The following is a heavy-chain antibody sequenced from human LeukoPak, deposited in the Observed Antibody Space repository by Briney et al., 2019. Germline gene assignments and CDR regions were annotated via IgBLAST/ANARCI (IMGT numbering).Heavy chain of an antibody. V-gene: IGHV3-30*04. J-gene: IGHJ3*01. CDR1: EFTFSTST. CDR3: ARGFKYSGSSNDAFDV. CDR2: ISYDGNDK. Sequence: GGSLRLSCAASEFTFSTSTMHWVRQAPGKGLEWVAVISYDGNDKYYADSVKGRFTISRDKSKNTVDLQMNSLRAEDTAVYYCARGFKYSGSSNDAFDVWGQGTTVTVSS. D-gene: IGHD1-26*01.